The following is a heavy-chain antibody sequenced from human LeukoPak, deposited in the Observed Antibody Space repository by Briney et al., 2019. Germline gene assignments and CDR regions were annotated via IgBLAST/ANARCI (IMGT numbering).Heavy chain of an antibody. D-gene: IGHD2-2*01. V-gene: IGHV4-59*12. CDR3: AREQGSSTSRWTKYYYYYYYMDV. CDR2: IYYSGST. CDR1: GDSISDYY. Sequence: SETLSLTCTVSGDSISDYYWSWIRQPPGKGLEWIGYIYYSGSTNYNPSLKSRVTISVDTSKNQFSLKLSSVTAADTAVYYCAREQGSSTSRWTKYYYYYYYMDVWGKGTTVTISS. J-gene: IGHJ6*03.